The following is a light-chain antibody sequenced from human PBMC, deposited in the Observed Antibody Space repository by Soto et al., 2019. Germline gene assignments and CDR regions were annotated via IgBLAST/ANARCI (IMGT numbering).Light chain of an antibody. CDR3: QHRANWPIT. J-gene: IGKJ5*01. CDR2: DAF. CDR1: QSVNSY. Sequence: DIVLTQSPATLSLSPGERATLSCRASQSVNSYLAWYQQKPGQAPRLLIYDAFNRATGTPARFSGSGSGTDFTLTISSLEPEDFAVYYCQHRANWPITFGQGTRLEIK. V-gene: IGKV3-11*01.